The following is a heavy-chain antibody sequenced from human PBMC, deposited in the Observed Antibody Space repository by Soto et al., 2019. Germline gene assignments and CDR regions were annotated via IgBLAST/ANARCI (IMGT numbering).Heavy chain of an antibody. Sequence: QIQLVQSGAEVKKPGASVKVSCKGSGFTFTSFGFNWVRQAPGQGLEWMGWISAYNGNTNYTHNFRGRVTMTTDTSTCTAYMELRSLRSDDTAVYYCAGGFSGYGDYDGGQGTLVTVSS. V-gene: IGHV1-18*01. CDR3: AGGFSGYGDYD. CDR2: ISAYNGNT. J-gene: IGHJ4*02. CDR1: GFTFTSFG. D-gene: IGHD4-17*01.